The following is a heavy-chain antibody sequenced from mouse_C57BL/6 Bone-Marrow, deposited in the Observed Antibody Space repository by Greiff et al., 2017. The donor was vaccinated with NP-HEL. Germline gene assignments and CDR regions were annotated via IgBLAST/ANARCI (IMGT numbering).Heavy chain of an antibody. CDR3: AVWLRRVYYAMDY. CDR1: GYTFTTYP. J-gene: IGHJ4*01. Sequence: QVQLQQSGAKLVKPGASVPMSCKASGYTFTTYPIEWMPQNHGKSLEWIGNFHPYHDATNYNENFNGKATLTVEKSSSTVYLELSRLAADDSAVYYCAVWLRRVYYAMDYWGQGTSVTVSS. V-gene: IGHV1-47*01. D-gene: IGHD2-2*01. CDR2: FHPYHDAT.